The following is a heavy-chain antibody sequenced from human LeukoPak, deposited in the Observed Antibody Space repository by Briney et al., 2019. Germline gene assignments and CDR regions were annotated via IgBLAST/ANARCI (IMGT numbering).Heavy chain of an antibody. Sequence: GGSLRLSCAASGFTLDDYAMRWVRQAPGKGLEWVSLISGDGGSTYYADSVKGRFTISRDNSKNSLYLQMNSLRTEDTALYYCAKDMGDSGSGFDYWGQGTLVTVSS. CDR2: ISGDGGST. D-gene: IGHD3-10*01. CDR3: AKDMGDSGSGFDY. CDR1: GFTLDDYA. V-gene: IGHV3-43*02. J-gene: IGHJ4*02.